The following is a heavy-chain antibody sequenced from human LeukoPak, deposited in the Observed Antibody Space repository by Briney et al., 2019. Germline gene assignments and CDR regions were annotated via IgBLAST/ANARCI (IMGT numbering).Heavy chain of an antibody. CDR1: GGSISSYY. V-gene: IGHV4-59*04. J-gene: IGHJ5*02. D-gene: IGHD1-26*01. CDR2: IYHSGTT. Sequence: PSETLSLTCTVSGGSISSYYWSWIRQPPGKGLEWIGTIYHSGTTFYNPSLQSRVTVSLDTSKNQFSLKLGSVTAADTAVYYCAREVRSAWASFDPWGQGTLVTVSS. CDR3: AREVRSAWASFDP.